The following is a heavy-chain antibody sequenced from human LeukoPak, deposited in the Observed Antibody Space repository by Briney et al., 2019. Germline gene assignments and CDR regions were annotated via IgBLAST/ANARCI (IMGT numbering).Heavy chain of an antibody. Sequence: PGGSLRLSCAASGFTVSSNYMSRVRQAPGKGLEWVSVIYSGGSTYYADSVKGRFTISRDNSKNTLYLQMNSLRAEDTAVYYCAAGYSSSWHKTYNWFDPWGQGTLVTVSS. CDR1: GFTVSSNY. CDR3: AAGYSSSWHKTYNWFDP. CDR2: IYSGGST. V-gene: IGHV3-53*01. J-gene: IGHJ5*02. D-gene: IGHD6-13*01.